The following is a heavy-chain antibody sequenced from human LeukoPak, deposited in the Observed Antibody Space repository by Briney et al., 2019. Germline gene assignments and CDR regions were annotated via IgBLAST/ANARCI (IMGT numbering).Heavy chain of an antibody. Sequence: GASVKVSCKASGYTFTRYDINWVRQAAGQGLEWMGWMNPTSGNTAYAQKSQGRVTMTRNTCISTAYMELSSLRSEDTAVYYCARGRTHYDYVWGSYQGPNDYWGQGTLVTVSS. CDR1: GYTFTRYD. V-gene: IGHV1-8*01. J-gene: IGHJ4*02. D-gene: IGHD3-16*02. CDR3: ARGRTHYDYVWGSYQGPNDY. CDR2: MNPTSGNT.